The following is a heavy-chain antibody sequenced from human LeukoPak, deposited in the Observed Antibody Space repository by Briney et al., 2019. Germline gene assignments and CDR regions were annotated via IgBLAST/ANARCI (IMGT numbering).Heavy chain of an antibody. D-gene: IGHD3-3*01. CDR2: IRYDGSSK. J-gene: IGHJ4*02. V-gene: IGHV3-30*02. CDR1: GFTFSSYG. CDR3: AKDSRFLEWFHIDY. Sequence: GGSLRLSCAASGFTFSSYGMHWVRQAPGKGLEWVAFIRYDGSSKYYADSVKGRFTISRDNSKNTLYLQMNSLRAEDTAVYYCAKDSRFLEWFHIDYWGQGTLVTVSS.